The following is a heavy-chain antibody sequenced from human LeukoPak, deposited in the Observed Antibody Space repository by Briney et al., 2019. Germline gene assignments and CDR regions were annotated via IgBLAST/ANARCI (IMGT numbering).Heavy chain of an antibody. J-gene: IGHJ4*02. CDR2: TYYRSKWYN. D-gene: IGHD1-26*01. Sequence: SQTLSLTCAISGDRVSSNTATWNWIRQSPSRGLEWLGRTYYRSKWYNDYAVSVKSRITINPDTSKNQFSLTLNSVTAADTAVYYCASVSVWELATHPGGSFDYWGRGILVTVSS. CDR1: GDRVSSNTAT. V-gene: IGHV6-1*01. CDR3: ASVSVWELATHPGGSFDY.